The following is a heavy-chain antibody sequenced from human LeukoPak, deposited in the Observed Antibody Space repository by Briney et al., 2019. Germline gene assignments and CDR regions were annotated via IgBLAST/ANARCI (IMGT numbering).Heavy chain of an antibody. Sequence: GGSLRLSCTASGFTFGDYAMSWFRQAPGKGLEWVGFIRSKAYGGTTEYAASVKGRFTISRDDSKSIAYLQMNSLKTEDTAVYYCARITDRMWFGESIGPNFDYWGQGTLVTVSS. CDR2: IRSKAYGGTT. D-gene: IGHD3-10*01. V-gene: IGHV3-49*03. CDR1: GFTFGDYA. J-gene: IGHJ4*02. CDR3: ARITDRMWFGESIGPNFDY.